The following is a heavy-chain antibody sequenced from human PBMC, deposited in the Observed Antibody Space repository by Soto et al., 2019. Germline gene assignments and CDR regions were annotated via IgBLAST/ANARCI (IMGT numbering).Heavy chain of an antibody. CDR2: IYYSGIT. V-gene: IGHV4-39*01. CDR3: ARGLVGAFDY. Sequence: SETLSLTCPVSGGSISSSGYYWGWIRQPPGEGLEWIGSIYYSGITYYNPSLKSRVTISVDTSKNQFSLELTSVTAADTAVYYCARGLVGAFDYWGQGTLVTVSS. CDR1: GGSISSSGYY. D-gene: IGHD1-26*01. J-gene: IGHJ4*02.